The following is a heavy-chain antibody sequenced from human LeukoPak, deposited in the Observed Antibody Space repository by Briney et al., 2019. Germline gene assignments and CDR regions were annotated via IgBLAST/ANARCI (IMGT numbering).Heavy chain of an antibody. V-gene: IGHV3-30*18. Sequence: GGSLRLSCAASGFTFSSYGMHWVRQAPGKGLEWVAVILYDGSIKYYADSVKGRFTISRDNSKNTLYLQMNSLRAEDTAVYYCAKDQYYYDSSGYYYDYYYGMDVWGQGTTVTVSS. D-gene: IGHD3-22*01. CDR1: GFTFSSYG. CDR3: AKDQYYYDSSGYYYDYYYGMDV. J-gene: IGHJ6*02. CDR2: ILYDGSIK.